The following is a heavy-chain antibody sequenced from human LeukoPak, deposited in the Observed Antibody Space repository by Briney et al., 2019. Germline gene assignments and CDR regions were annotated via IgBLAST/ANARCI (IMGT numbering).Heavy chain of an antibody. Sequence: GESLKISCKGSGYSFTSYWIGWVRQMPGKGLEWMGIIYPGDSDTRYSPSFQGQVTISADKSISTAYLQWSSLKASDTAMYYCARSTYYDTYYYYYGMDVWGQGTTVTVSS. D-gene: IGHD3-22*01. CDR3: ARSTYYDTYYYYYGMDV. V-gene: IGHV5-51*01. J-gene: IGHJ6*02. CDR2: IYPGDSDT. CDR1: GYSFTSYW.